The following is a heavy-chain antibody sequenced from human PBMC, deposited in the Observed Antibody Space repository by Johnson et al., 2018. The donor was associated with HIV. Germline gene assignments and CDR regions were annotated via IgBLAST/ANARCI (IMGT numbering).Heavy chain of an antibody. V-gene: IGHV3-64*01. Sequence: VQLVESGGGVVQPGGSLRLSCAASGFSFGSYGVHWVRQAPGKGLEYVSSISSNGGSTYYATSVKGRFTISRDNSKNTLYLQMGSLRVKDTGLYYCVKYGAHSGSHHDAFDVWCQGTIVSVSS. J-gene: IGHJ3*01. D-gene: IGHD1-26*01. CDR2: ISSNGGST. CDR1: GFSFGSYG. CDR3: VKYGAHSGSHHDAFDV.